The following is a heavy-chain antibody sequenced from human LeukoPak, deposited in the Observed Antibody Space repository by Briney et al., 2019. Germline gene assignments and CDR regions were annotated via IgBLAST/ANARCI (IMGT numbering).Heavy chain of an antibody. D-gene: IGHD6-19*01. CDR1: GGSFSGYY. CDR3: ARRGAGGRAFDI. J-gene: IGHJ3*02. Sequence: PSETLSLTCAVYGGSFSGYYWGWIRQPPGKGLEWIGSIYYSGSTYYNPSLKSRVTISVDTSKNQCSLRLSSVTAADTAVYYCARRGAGGRAFDIWGQGTMVTVSS. CDR2: IYYSGST. V-gene: IGHV4-39*01.